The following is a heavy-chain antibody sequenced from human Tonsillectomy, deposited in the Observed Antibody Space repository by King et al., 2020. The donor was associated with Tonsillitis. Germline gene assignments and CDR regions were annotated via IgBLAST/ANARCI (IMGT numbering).Heavy chain of an antibody. CDR2: IKGKTQSYAT. V-gene: IGHV3-73*01. CDR1: GFTFSGSA. D-gene: IGHD4-17*01. J-gene: IGHJ5*02. CDR3: TRLRDYGDCRFDL. Sequence: VQLVESGGGLVQPGGSLKLSCAASGFTFSGSAIHWVRQASGKGLEWVGRIKGKTQSYATEYSASVKGRFTISRDDSDNTAYLQMYSLQSEDTAVYYCTRLRDYGDCRFDLWGQGTLVTVSS.